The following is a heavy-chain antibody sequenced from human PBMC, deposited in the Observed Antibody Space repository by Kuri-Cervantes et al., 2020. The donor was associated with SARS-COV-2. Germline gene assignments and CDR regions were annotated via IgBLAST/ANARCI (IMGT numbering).Heavy chain of an antibody. CDR1: GFSFNNYG. Sequence: GGLLRLSFEASGFSFNNYGMHWVRQAPGKGLEYVSAISSNRGSIYYADCVKGRFTISRDNSKNTLYLQMGSLRAEDMAVYYCASVGYRIAARLRFVGYFDYWGQGTLVTVSS. CDR3: ASVGYRIAARLRFVGYFDY. J-gene: IGHJ4*02. CDR2: ISSNRGSI. V-gene: IGHV3-64*02. D-gene: IGHD6-6*01.